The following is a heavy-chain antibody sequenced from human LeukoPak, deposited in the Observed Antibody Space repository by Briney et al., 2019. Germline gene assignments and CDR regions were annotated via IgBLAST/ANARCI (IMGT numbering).Heavy chain of an antibody. J-gene: IGHJ4*02. D-gene: IGHD6-19*01. Sequence: GGPLRLSCAASGFILSGYWMSWVRQAPGKGLEWVANIMPDGSGEYYVDSVKGRFTISRDNARSSLYLQMDSLRADDTAVYYCARGRYNTGWYPDYFDYWGQGPLVAVSS. CDR1: GFILSGYW. CDR2: IMPDGSGE. V-gene: IGHV3-7*04. CDR3: ARGRYNTGWYPDYFDY.